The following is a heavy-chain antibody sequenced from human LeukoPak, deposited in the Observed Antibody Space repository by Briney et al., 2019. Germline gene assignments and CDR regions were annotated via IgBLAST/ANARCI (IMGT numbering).Heavy chain of an antibody. CDR3: AKDDRWLQFCC. D-gene: IGHD5-24*01. V-gene: IGHV3-23*01. CDR2: IIPSGHTT. Sequence: GGSLRLSCAASGFSFDDYGMNWVRQAPGKGLEWVSGIIPSGHTTYYADSVRGRFTISRDNSRNTVYLQMNSLRAEDTAVYYCAKDDRWLQFCCWGQGTLVTVSA. J-gene: IGHJ4*02. CDR1: GFSFDDYG.